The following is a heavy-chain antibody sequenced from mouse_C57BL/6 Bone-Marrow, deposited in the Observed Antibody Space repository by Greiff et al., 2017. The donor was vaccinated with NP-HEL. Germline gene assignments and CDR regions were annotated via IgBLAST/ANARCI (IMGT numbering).Heavy chain of an antibody. CDR2: ISSGGSYT. V-gene: IGHV5-6*01. J-gene: IGHJ4*01. CDR1: GFTFSSYG. CDR3: ARHPFYLPDY. D-gene: IGHD5-5*01. Sequence: EVQGVESGGDLVKPGGSLKLSCAASGFTFSSYGMSWVRQTPDKRLEWVATISSGGSYTYYPDSVKGRFTISRDNAKNTLYLQMSSLKSEDTAMYYCARHPFYLPDYWGQGTSVTVSS.